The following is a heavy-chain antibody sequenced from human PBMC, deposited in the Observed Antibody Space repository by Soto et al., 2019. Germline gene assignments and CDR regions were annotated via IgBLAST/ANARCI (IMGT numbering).Heavy chain of an antibody. J-gene: IGHJ6*04. D-gene: IGHD3-3*01. CDR3: ARKTRSGYYPYYYYYGMDV. V-gene: IGHV5-10-1*01. CDR2: IDPSDSYT. Sequence: GESLKISCQGSGYSFSSYWISWVRQMPGKGLEWMGRIDPSDSYTNYSPSFQGHVTISADKSISTAYLQWSSLKASDTAMYYCARKTRSGYYPYYYYYGMDVWGKGTTVTVSS. CDR1: GYSFSSYW.